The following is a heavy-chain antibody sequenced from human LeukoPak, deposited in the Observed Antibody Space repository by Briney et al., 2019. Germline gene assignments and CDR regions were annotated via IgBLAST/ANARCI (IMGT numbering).Heavy chain of an antibody. V-gene: IGHV4-59*01. CDR1: GGSFGGYY. CDR2: IYYSGST. Sequence: SSETLSLTCTVSGGSFGGYYWTWTRQPPGKGLEWIGFIYYSGSTNYNPSLKGRVTISVDTSKNQFSLKVNSVTAADTAVYFCARAPFDTISVDFWGQGTLVIVSS. CDR3: ARAPFDTISVDF. J-gene: IGHJ4*02. D-gene: IGHD3-9*01.